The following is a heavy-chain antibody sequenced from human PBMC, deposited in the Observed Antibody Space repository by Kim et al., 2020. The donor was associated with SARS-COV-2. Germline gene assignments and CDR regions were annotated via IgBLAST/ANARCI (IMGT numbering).Heavy chain of an antibody. CDR3: AKRDGYTEVGFFDY. D-gene: IGHD5-12*01. J-gene: IGHJ4*02. Sequence: GGSLRLSCAASGFTFSSYAMSWVRQAPGKGLEWVSGISGSGGSTYYADSVKGRFTISRDNSKNTLYLQMNSLRAEDTALYYCAKRDGYTEVGFFDYWGQGTLVTVSS. CDR1: GFTFSSYA. CDR2: ISGSGGST. V-gene: IGHV3-23*01.